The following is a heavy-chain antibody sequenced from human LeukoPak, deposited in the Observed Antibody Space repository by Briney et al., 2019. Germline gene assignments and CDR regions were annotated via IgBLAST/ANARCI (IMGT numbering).Heavy chain of an antibody. Sequence: GGSLRLSCAASGFMFRKYAMSWVRQAPGKGLEWVSTIIGGGQNTYYADSVKGRFTISRDNSNNTLYLQMNSLRAEDTAVYYCAKGYGSGSPDAFDIWGQGTLVTVSS. J-gene: IGHJ3*02. D-gene: IGHD3-10*01. CDR3: AKGYGSGSPDAFDI. V-gene: IGHV3-23*01. CDR1: GFMFRKYA. CDR2: IIGGGQNT.